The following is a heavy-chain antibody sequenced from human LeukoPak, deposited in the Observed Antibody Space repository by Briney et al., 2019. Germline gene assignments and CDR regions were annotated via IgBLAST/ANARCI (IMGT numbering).Heavy chain of an antibody. CDR3: AGSTLGSYFFDY. CDR1: GGSISSYY. Sequence: KPSETLSLTCTVSGGSISSYYWSWIRQPPGKGLEWIGSIYYSGSTNYNPSLKSRVTISVDTSKNQFSLKLSSVTAADTAVYYCAGSTLGSYFFDYRGQGTLVTVSS. J-gene: IGHJ4*02. D-gene: IGHD3-10*01. V-gene: IGHV4-59*08. CDR2: IYYSGST.